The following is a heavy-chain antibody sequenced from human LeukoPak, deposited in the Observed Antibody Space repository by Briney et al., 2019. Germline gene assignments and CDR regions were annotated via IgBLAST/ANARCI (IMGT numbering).Heavy chain of an antibody. CDR2: IWYDGSNK. J-gene: IGHJ4*02. Sequence: GRSLRLSCAASGFTFSSYGMHWVRQAPGKGLEWVAVIWYDGSNKYYADSVKGRFTISRDNSKNTLYLQMNSLRAEDTAVYYCAKDFIGDSSSSFFVYWGQGTLVTVSS. V-gene: IGHV3-33*06. D-gene: IGHD6-6*01. CDR3: AKDFIGDSSSSFFVY. CDR1: GFTFSSYG.